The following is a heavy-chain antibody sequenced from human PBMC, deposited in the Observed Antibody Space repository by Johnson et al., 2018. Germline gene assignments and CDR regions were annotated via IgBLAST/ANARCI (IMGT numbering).Heavy chain of an antibody. CDR2: IKGDGSEK. CDR3: ARDLTPYYDKTYWDALDI. V-gene: IGHV3-7*01. J-gene: IGHJ3*02. Sequence: EVQLLESGGGLVQPGGSLRLSCAASGFTFSTDWMTWVRQAPGKGLEWVANIKGDGSEKNYVDSVKGRFTISRDNAKNSLYLQMHSLRAEDTAVFYCARDLTPYYDKTYWDALDIWGQGTLVTVSS. D-gene: IGHD3-22*01. CDR1: GFTFSTDW.